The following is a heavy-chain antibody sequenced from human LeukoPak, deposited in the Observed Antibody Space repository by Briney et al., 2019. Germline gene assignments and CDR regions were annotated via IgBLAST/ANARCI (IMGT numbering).Heavy chain of an antibody. Sequence: GESLQISCKGSGYIFTSYWIGWGRQLPGKGLEWMGIIYPGDSDTRYSPSFQGQVTISADKSISTAYLQWSSLKASDTAMYYCARHPTTYYDFWSGYYSYFDYWGQGTLVTVSS. D-gene: IGHD3-3*01. CDR2: IYPGDSDT. CDR1: GYIFTSYW. J-gene: IGHJ4*02. V-gene: IGHV5-51*01. CDR3: ARHPTTYYDFWSGYYSYFDY.